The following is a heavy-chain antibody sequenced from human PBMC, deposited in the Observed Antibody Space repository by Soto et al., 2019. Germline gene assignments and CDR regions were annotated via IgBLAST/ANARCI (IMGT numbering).Heavy chain of an antibody. J-gene: IGHJ3*02. Sequence: GASVKVSCKASGYTFTGHYMHWVRQAPGQGLEWMGWINPNSGVTSYAQKLQGRVTMTTDTSTSTAYMDLRSLTSDDTAVYYCARDRVAGIWGDAFDIWGQGTMVTVSS. V-gene: IGHV1-2*02. CDR1: GYTFTGHY. CDR3: ARDRVAGIWGDAFDI. CDR2: INPNSGVT. D-gene: IGHD3-16*01.